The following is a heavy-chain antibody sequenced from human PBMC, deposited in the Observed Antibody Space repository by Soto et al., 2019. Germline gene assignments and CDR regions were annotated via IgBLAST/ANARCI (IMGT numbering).Heavy chain of an antibody. V-gene: IGHV4-59*08. CDR3: ARQSLLSLYYHVLDA. Sequence: SETLSLTCTVSGDSISNDYWTWIRQPPGKGLEWIGNIYYSGSTEYNPSLRSRVTITVETSRNQFSLKLSSVTAADTAIYYCARQSLLSLYYHVLDAWGQGTTVTV. CDR1: GDSISNDY. J-gene: IGHJ6*02. CDR2: IYYSGST.